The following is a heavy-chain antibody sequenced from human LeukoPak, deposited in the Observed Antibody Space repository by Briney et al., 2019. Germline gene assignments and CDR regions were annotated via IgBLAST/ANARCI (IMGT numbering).Heavy chain of an antibody. V-gene: IGHV1-18*01. D-gene: IGHD2-15*01. Sequence: ASVKVSCKASGYTFTSYGISWVRQAPGRGLEWMGWISAYNGNTNYAQKLQGRVTMTTDTSTSTAYMELRSLRSDDTAVYYCARVFRYCSGGSCYLAPYYFDYWGQGTLVTVSS. J-gene: IGHJ4*02. CDR1: GYTFTSYG. CDR3: ARVFRYCSGGSCYLAPYYFDY. CDR2: ISAYNGNT.